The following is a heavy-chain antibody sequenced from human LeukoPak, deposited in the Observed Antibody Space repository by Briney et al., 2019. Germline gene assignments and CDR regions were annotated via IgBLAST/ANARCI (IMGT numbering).Heavy chain of an antibody. Sequence: PGGSLRLSCAASGLTFSSHWMHWVRQAPGMGLVWVSRLPPDELDIIYADSVKGRFTVSRDNSKNTLWLQMTSLRPEDTAVYYCVKLGATSSFVKLGAASAFEYYYGVDFWGQGTTVTVSS. J-gene: IGHJ6*02. CDR2: LPPDELDI. V-gene: IGHV3-74*01. CDR3: VKLGATSSFVKLGAASAFEYYYGVDF. CDR1: GLTFSSHW. D-gene: IGHD3-16*01.